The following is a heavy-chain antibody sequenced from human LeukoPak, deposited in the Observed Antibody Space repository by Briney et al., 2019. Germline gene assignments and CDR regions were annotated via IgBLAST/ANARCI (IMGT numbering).Heavy chain of an antibody. Sequence: ASVKVSCKASGYTFTGHYIHWVRQAPGQGLEWMGWINPKSGGTKSAQKFQGRVTMTRDTSISTAYMELSRLRSDDTAVYYCARGTMVRGVIIMQFDYWGQGTLVTVSS. J-gene: IGHJ4*02. D-gene: IGHD3-10*01. CDR3: ARGTMVRGVIIMQFDY. CDR1: GYTFTGHY. CDR2: INPKSGGT. V-gene: IGHV1-2*02.